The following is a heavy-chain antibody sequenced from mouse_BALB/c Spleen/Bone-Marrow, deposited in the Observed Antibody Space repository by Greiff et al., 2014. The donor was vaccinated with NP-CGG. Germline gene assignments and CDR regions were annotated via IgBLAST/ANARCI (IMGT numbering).Heavy chain of an antibody. J-gene: IGHJ3*01. CDR3: ARGYYGSSLVY. CDR1: GYTFTSYW. V-gene: IGHV1-7*01. Sequence: QVQLQQPGAELAKPGAPVKMSCKASGYTFTSYWMHWVKQRPGQGLEWIGYINPSTGYTEYNQKFKDKATLTADKSSSTAYMQLSSLTSEDSAVYYCARGYYGSSLVYWGQGTLVTVSA. D-gene: IGHD1-1*01. CDR2: INPSTGYT.